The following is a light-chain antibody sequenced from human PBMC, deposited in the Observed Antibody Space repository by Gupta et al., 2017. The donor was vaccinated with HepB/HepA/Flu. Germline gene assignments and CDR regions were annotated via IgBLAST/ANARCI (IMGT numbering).Light chain of an antibody. V-gene: IGKV3-20*01. CDR2: GAS. CDR1: QSIKSNY. CDR3: QHYGSAPLP. J-gene: IGKJ4*01. Sequence: EMVLTQSPGTLSLSPGERAALSCRASQSIKSNYLAWYQQKPGQAPRLLIYGASSRATGIPDRFRGSGSGTDFTLTISRLEPEDFAMYYCQHYGSAPLPFGGGAKVEIK.